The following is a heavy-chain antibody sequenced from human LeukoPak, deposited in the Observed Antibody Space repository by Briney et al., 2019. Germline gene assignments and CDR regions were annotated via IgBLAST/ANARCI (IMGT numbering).Heavy chain of an antibody. J-gene: IGHJ4*02. CDR3: TTDGDGGDF. V-gene: IGHV3-15*01. Sequence: GGSLRLSCAASGFTFSSYWMSWVRQAPGNGLEWVGRIKGKTDDGTTDYAAPVRGRFTISRDDSKNTVYLQMNSLKTEDTAVYYCTTDGDGGDFWGQGTLVTISS. CDR1: GFTFSSYW. D-gene: IGHD4-17*01. CDR2: IKGKTDDGTT.